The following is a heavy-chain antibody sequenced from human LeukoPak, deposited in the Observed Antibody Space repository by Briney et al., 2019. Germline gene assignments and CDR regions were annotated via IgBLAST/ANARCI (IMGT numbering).Heavy chain of an antibody. CDR1: GFTFSSYG. CDR2: ISYDGSNK. J-gene: IGHJ4*02. V-gene: IGHV3-30*18. D-gene: IGHD6-13*01. CDR3: AKEVIAAAGTNFDY. Sequence: GGSLRLSCAASGFTFSSYGMHWVRQAPGKGLEWVAVISYDGSNKYYADSVKGRFTISRDNSKNTLYLQMNSLRAEDTAVCYCAKEVIAAAGTNFDYWGQGTLVTVSS.